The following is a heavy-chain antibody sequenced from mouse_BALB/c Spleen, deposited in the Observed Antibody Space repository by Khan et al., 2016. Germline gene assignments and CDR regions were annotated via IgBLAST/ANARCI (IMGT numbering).Heavy chain of an antibody. D-gene: IGHD1-2*01. Sequence: VQLKESGPSLVKPSQTLSLTCSVTGDSITSGYWNWIRKFPGNKLEYMGYISYSGSTYYNPSLNSRISITRDKSKNQYYLQLNSVTTEDTATYYCARFITTAYYVMDYWGQGTSVTVSS. CDR3: ARFITTAYYVMDY. J-gene: IGHJ4*01. CDR1: GDSITSGY. CDR2: ISYSGST. V-gene: IGHV3-8*02.